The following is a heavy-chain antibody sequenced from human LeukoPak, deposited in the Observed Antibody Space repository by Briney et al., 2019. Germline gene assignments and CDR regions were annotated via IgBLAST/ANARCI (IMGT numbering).Heavy chain of an antibody. CDR2: TYYSGST. V-gene: IGHV4-39*01. CDR1: GASFSSSTYY. CDR3: ARHAGGISATGTRPFDY. Sequence: SETLSLTCTVSGASFSSSTYYWDWIRHPPGKGLDGIGITYYSGSTYYNPSLKSRVTMSVVTSKNQFSLKMSSVTAADTAVYYCARHAGGISATGTRPFDYWGQGTLVTVSS. J-gene: IGHJ4*02. D-gene: IGHD6-13*01.